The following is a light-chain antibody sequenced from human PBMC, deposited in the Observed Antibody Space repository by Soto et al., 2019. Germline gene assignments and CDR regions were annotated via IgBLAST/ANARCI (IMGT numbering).Light chain of an antibody. J-gene: IGKJ4*01. Sequence: DIQMTQSPSTLSASVRYRFTITCRASQTISNWLAWYQQNPGKAPKLLIYDASNLASGVPSRFSGSGSGTEFTLTISSLQPDDFATYYCQQYFDYPRTFGGGTKVDIK. V-gene: IGKV1-5*01. CDR3: QQYFDYPRT. CDR2: DAS. CDR1: QTISNW.